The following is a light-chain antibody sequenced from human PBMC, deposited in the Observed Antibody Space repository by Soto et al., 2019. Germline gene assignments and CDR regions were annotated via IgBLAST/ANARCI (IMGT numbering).Light chain of an antibody. CDR3: QQYNTYPRT. CDR1: QSVSIY. V-gene: IGKV1-39*01. Sequence: DIQMTQSPSSLSASVGDRVTITCRTSQSVSIYVNWYQQKPGKAPILLIYASSSLQSGVPSRFSGSGSGTDFTLTISSLEPEDFATYYCQQYNTYPRTFGLGTKVDIK. J-gene: IGKJ1*01. CDR2: ASS.